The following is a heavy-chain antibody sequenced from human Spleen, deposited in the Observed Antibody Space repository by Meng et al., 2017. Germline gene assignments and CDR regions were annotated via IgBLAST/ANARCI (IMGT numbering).Heavy chain of an antibody. V-gene: IGHV4-39*07. CDR2: IYYSGST. J-gene: IGHJ3*02. Sequence: SETLSLTCTVSGGSISSSSYYWGWIRQPPGKGLEWIGSIYYSGSTYYNPSLKSRVTISVDTSKNQFSPKLSSVTAADTAVYYCARTNGSGSYYNSGAFDIWGQGTMVTVSS. CDR3: ARTNGSGSYYNSGAFDI. D-gene: IGHD3-10*01. CDR1: GGSISSSSYY.